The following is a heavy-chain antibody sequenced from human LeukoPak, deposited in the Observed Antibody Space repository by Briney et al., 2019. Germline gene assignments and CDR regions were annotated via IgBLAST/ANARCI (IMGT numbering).Heavy chain of an antibody. V-gene: IGHV1-46*01. J-gene: IGHJ4*02. CDR3: ARDPRGLTAPFDY. CDR2: INPTGGST. CDR1: GYTFTSYY. D-gene: IGHD1-14*01. Sequence: ASVKVSCKASGYTFTSYYMHWVRQAPGQGLEWMGLINPTGGSTSYAQKFQGRVTMTRDTSTSTVYMELSSLRSEDTAVYYCARDPRGLTAPFDYWGQGTLVTVSS.